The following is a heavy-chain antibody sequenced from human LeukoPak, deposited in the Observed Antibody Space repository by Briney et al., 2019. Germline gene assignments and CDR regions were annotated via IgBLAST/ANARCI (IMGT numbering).Heavy chain of an antibody. D-gene: IGHD2-15*01. J-gene: IGHJ4*02. CDR2: HSGSGGST. V-gene: IGHV3-23*01. CDR3: AKDLSPYCSGGSCYSFDY. Sequence: PGGSLRLSCAASGFTFSSYAMSWVRQAPGKGLEWVSAHSGSGGSTDYADSVKGRFTISRDNSKNTLYLQMNSLRAEDTAVYYCAKDLSPYCSGGSCYSFDYWGQGTLVTVSS. CDR1: GFTFSSYA.